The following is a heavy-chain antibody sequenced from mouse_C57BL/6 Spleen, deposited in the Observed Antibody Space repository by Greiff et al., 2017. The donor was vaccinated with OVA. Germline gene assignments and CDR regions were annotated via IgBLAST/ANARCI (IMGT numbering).Heavy chain of an antibody. Sequence: EVQLQQSGPELVKPGASVKISCKASGYTFTDYYMNWVKQSHGKSLEWIGDINPNNGGTSYNQKFKGKATLTVDKSSSTAYMELRSLTSEDSAVYYCAANYEYYWGQGTTLTVSS. CDR1: GYTFTDYY. D-gene: IGHD2-1*01. CDR2: INPNNGGT. V-gene: IGHV1-26*01. J-gene: IGHJ2*01. CDR3: AANYEYY.